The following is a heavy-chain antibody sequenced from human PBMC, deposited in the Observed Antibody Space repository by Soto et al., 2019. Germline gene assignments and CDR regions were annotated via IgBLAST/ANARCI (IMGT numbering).Heavy chain of an antibody. Sequence: SLRLSCTASGFTFGDYAMSWFRQAPGKGLEWVGFIRSKAYGGTTEYAASVKGRFTISRDDSKSIAYLQMNSLKTEDTAVYYCTRAGYYYDSSGYPRGPHFDYWGQGTLVTVSS. V-gene: IGHV3-49*03. J-gene: IGHJ4*02. D-gene: IGHD3-22*01. CDR3: TRAGYYYDSSGYPRGPHFDY. CDR2: IRSKAYGGTT. CDR1: GFTFGDYA.